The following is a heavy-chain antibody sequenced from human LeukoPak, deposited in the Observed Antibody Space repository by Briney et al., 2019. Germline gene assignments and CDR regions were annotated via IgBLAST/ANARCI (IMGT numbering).Heavy chain of an antibody. CDR3: ARVWGGYCSSTSCYGAFDI. J-gene: IGHJ3*02. Sequence: GGSLRLSCAASGFTFDDYGMSWVRQAPGKGLEWVSGINWNSGSTGYADSVKGRFTISRDNAKNSLYLQMNSLRAEDTALYYCARVWGGYCSSTSCYGAFDIWGQGTMVTVSS. D-gene: IGHD2-2*01. V-gene: IGHV3-20*04. CDR1: GFTFDDYG. CDR2: INWNSGST.